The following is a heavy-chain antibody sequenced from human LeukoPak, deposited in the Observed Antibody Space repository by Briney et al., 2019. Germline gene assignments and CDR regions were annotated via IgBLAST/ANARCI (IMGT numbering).Heavy chain of an antibody. CDR1: GFTFDDYA. CDR2: ISGGGGST. Sequence: PGGSLRLSCAASGFTFDDYAMHWVRQAPGKGLEWVSLISGGGGSTYYADSVKGRFTISRGNSKNSLYLQMNSLRTEDPALYYCAKDQIPSDYYDSSGYPMDYWGQGTLVTVSS. V-gene: IGHV3-43*02. CDR3: AKDQIPSDYYDSSGYPMDY. D-gene: IGHD3-22*01. J-gene: IGHJ4*02.